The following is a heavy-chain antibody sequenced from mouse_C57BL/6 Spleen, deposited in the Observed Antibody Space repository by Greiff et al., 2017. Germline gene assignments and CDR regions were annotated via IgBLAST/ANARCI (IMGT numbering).Heavy chain of an antibody. Sequence: QVQLQQSGPELVMPGASVKLSCKASGYTFTSYWMHWVQQRPGQGLEWIGEIDPSDSYTNYNQKFKGKSTLTVDKSSSTAYMQLSSLTSEDSAVYYCAITGYYFDYWGQGTTLTVSS. CDR3: AITGYYFDY. J-gene: IGHJ2*01. V-gene: IGHV1-69*01. CDR2: IDPSDSYT. D-gene: IGHD4-1*01. CDR1: GYTFTSYW.